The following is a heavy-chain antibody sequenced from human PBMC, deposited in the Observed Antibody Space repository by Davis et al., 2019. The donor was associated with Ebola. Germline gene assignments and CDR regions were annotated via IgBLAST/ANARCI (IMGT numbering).Heavy chain of an antibody. J-gene: IGHJ6*02. D-gene: IGHD1-26*01. V-gene: IGHV1-58*01. CDR2: IVVGSGNT. CDR1: GFTFTSSA. CDR3: ARAGVGGHPTLLQIGYYYYGMDV. Sequence: SVKVSCKASGFTFTSSAVQWVRQARGQRLEWIGWIVVGSGNTNYAQKFQERVTITRDMSTSTAYMELSSLRSEDTAVYYCARAGVGGHPTLLQIGYYYYGMDVWGQGTTVTVSS.